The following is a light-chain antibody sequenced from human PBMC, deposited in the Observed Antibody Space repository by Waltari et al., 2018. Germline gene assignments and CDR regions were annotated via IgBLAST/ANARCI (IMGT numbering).Light chain of an antibody. CDR3: QQYYGTPLT. V-gene: IGKV3-20*01. CDR1: QSVSSSY. J-gene: IGKJ4*01. Sequence: EIVLTQSPGTLSLSPGERATLSCRASQSVSSSYLAWYQQKPGQAPRRLVYGASSRATGLPDRFSGSGSGTDFTLTISRLEPEDVAVYYCQQYYGTPLTFGGGTRVEIK. CDR2: GAS.